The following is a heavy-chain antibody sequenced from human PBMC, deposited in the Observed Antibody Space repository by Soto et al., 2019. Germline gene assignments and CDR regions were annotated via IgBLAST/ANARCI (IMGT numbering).Heavy chain of an antibody. CDR3: ARGDHGPRRFYFDT. CDR1: GGSVNSGGYY. D-gene: IGHD2-8*01. CDR2: IFYNGGT. V-gene: IGHV4-61*03. J-gene: IGHJ4*02. Sequence: QVQLQESGPGLVKPSETLSLSCTVSGGSVNSGGYYWSWIRQPPGKELEWIGFIFYNGGTSYNPSLGSRFTISADTSKTRFSLNLNFVTAADTAVYYCARGDHGPRRFYFDTWGQGSLVTVSS.